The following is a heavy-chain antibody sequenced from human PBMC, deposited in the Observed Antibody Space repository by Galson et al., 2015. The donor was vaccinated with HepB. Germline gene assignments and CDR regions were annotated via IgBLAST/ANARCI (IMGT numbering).Heavy chain of an antibody. D-gene: IGHD1-14*01. Sequence: SLRLSCAASGFTFNTYWMSWVRQAPGKGLEWVANIRYDGGEKYYVDSVKGRFIISRDNAQNSLYLQMNSLRAEDTAMYYCAREINRANPSVDYWGQGSLVTVSS. V-gene: IGHV3-7*03. J-gene: IGHJ4*02. CDR2: IRYDGGEK. CDR3: AREINRANPSVDY. CDR1: GFTFNTYW.